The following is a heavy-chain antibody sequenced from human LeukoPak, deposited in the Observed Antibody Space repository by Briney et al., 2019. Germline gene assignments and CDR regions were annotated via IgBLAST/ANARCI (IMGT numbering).Heavy chain of an antibody. CDR3: ARGHVGSYAYYYYGMDV. Sequence: SETLSLTCAVYGGSFSGYYWSWIRQPPEKGLEWIGEINHSGSTNYNPSLKSRVIISVDTSKNQFSLKVRSVTAADTAVYYCARGHVGSYAYYYYGMDVWGQGTTVTVSS. D-gene: IGHD2-8*01. CDR1: GGSFSGYY. J-gene: IGHJ6*02. V-gene: IGHV4-34*01. CDR2: INHSGST.